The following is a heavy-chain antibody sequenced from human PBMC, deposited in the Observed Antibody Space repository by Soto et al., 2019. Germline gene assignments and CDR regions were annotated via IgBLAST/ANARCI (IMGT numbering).Heavy chain of an antibody. CDR2: IIPIFGTA. CDR3: ARAYSSGWYGAEDAFDI. J-gene: IGHJ3*02. V-gene: IGHV1-69*01. Sequence: QVQLVQSGAEVKKPGSSVRVSCKASGGTFSSYAISWVRQAPGQGLEWMGGIIPIFGTANYAQKFQGRVTITADESTSTAYMELSSLRSEDTAVYYCARAYSSGWYGAEDAFDIWGQGTMVTVSS. D-gene: IGHD6-19*01. CDR1: GGTFSSYA.